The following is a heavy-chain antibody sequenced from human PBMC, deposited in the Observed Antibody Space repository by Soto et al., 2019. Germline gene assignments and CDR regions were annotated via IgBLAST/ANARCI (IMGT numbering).Heavy chain of an antibody. CDR2: INAGNGDT. CDR3: ARSESLEC. J-gene: IGHJ4*02. CDR1: GYTFTNSL. Sequence: ASVKVSCKTSGYTFTNSLMYWVRQAPGQRLEWMGWINAGNGDTKYSQKFQGRVTITRDTSASTVYMELRSLTFEDTAVYYCARSESLECWGKGTLVSVTT. V-gene: IGHV1-3*01. D-gene: IGHD3-10*01.